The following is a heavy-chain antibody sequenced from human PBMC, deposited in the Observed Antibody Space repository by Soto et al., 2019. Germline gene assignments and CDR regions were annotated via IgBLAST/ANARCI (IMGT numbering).Heavy chain of an antibody. Sequence: GESLKISCKGSGYSFTSYWIGWVRQMPGKGLEWMGIIYPGDSDTRYSPSFQGQVTISADKSISTAYLQWSSLKASDTAMYYCAISGPAMANYYYGMDVWGQGTTVTVSS. CDR2: IYPGDSDT. D-gene: IGHD5-18*01. V-gene: IGHV5-51*01. CDR3: AISGPAMANYYYGMDV. CDR1: GYSFTSYW. J-gene: IGHJ6*02.